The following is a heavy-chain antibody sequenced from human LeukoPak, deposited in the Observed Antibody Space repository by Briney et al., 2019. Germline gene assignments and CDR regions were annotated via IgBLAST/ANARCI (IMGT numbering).Heavy chain of an antibody. CDR3: TKDPNGDYIGAFDP. CDR2: IRGDGGGA. J-gene: IGHJ5*02. Sequence: GGSLRLSCTASGFTFSDYWMTWVRQAPGKGPEWVSSIRGDGGGAVYTDSVRGRFTTSRDNSKNTLYLQMDSLRAEDTALYYCTKDPNGDYIGAFDPWGQGTLVTVSS. D-gene: IGHD4-17*01. V-gene: IGHV3-23*01. CDR1: GFTFSDYW.